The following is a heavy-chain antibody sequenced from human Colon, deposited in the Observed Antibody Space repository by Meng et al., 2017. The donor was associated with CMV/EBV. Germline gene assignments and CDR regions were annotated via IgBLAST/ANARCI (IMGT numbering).Heavy chain of an antibody. V-gene: IGHV3-21*04. CDR2: ISNDNTFI. D-gene: IGHD6-19*01. CDR3: IKDPSEGHDS. CDR1: GFTFNNYQ. J-gene: IGHJ4*02. Sequence: GGSLRLSCAASGFTFNNYQMNWVRQAPGKGLEWVSSISNDNTFIHYADSVKGRFTISRDNAKNTLYLEMISLRPEDTARYFCIKDPSEGHDSWGQGTPVTVSS.